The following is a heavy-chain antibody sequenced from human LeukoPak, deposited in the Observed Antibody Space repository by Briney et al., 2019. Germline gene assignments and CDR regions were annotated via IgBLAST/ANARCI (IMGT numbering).Heavy chain of an antibody. D-gene: IGHD3-9*01. CDR2: INHSGST. CDR3: ARAGRGIRYFDWLPPTGMDV. J-gene: IGHJ6*02. Sequence: PSETLSLTCAVYGGSFSGYYWSWIRQPPGKGLEWIGEINHSGSTNYNPSLKSRVTISVDTSKNQFSLKLSSVTAADTAVYYCARAGRGIRYFDWLPPTGMDVWGQGTTVTVSS. V-gene: IGHV4-34*01. CDR1: GGSFSGYY.